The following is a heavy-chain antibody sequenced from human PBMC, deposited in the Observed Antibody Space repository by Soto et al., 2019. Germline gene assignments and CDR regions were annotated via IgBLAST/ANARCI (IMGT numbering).Heavy chain of an antibody. D-gene: IGHD3-3*01. CDR1: GFTFSSYG. CDR3: AKGTKNVLRFLEWLDYGMDV. V-gene: IGHV3-30*18. CDR2: ISYDGSNK. Sequence: GGSLRLSCAASGFTFSSYGMHWVRQAPGKGLEWVAVISYDGSNKYYADSVKGRFTISRDNSKNTLYLQMNSLRAEDTAVYYCAKGTKNVLRFLEWLDYGMDVWGQGTTVTVPS. J-gene: IGHJ6*02.